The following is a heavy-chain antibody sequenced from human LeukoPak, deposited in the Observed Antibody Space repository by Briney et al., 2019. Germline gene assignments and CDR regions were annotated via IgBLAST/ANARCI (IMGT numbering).Heavy chain of an antibody. CDR3: AHRLGFDGYARFDY. CDR1: GFSLRTTGVG. J-gene: IGHJ4*02. Sequence: SGPTLVNPTQTLTLTCTFSGFSLRTTGVGVGWIRQPPGKALEWLALIYWDDDKRYIPSLKSRLTITKDTSKNQVVLTMTNMDPVDTATYYCAHRLGFDGYARFDYWGQGMLVIVSS. V-gene: IGHV2-5*02. D-gene: IGHD5-24*01. CDR2: IYWDDDK.